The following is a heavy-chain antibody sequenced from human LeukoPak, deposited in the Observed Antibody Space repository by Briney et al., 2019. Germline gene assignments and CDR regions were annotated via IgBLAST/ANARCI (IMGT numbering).Heavy chain of an antibody. CDR1: GGSISSYY. V-gene: IGHV4-59*12. Sequence: PSETLSLTCTVSGGSISSYYWSWIRQPPGKGLEWIGYIYYSGYTNYNPSLKSRVTISVDTSKNQFSLKLSSVTAADTAVYYCARGLPGRTLDYWGQGTLVTVSS. D-gene: IGHD5-18*01. CDR2: IYYSGYT. J-gene: IGHJ4*02. CDR3: ARGLPGRTLDY.